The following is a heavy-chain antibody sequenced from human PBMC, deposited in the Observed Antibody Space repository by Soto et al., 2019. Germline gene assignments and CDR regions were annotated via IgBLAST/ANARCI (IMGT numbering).Heavy chain of an antibody. CDR1: GFTFSSYS. CDR3: ARSAVAGRGDWFDP. J-gene: IGHJ5*02. D-gene: IGHD6-19*01. Sequence: EVPLVESGGGLVKPGGSLRLSCAASGFTFSSYSMNWVRQAPGKGLEWVSSISSSSSYIYYADSVKGRFTISRDNAKNSLYLQMNSLRAEDTAVYYCARSAVAGRGDWFDPWGQGTLVTVSS. V-gene: IGHV3-21*01. CDR2: ISSSSSYI.